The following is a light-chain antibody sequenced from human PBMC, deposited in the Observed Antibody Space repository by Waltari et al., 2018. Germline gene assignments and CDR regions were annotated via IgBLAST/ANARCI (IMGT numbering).Light chain of an antibody. Sequence: DIVLTQSLGTLSLSPGARSISAGRASQSVSSSYLAWSQQKPGQAPRLRIYGASSRATGIPDRFSGSGSGTDFTLTISRLEPEDFAVYYCQQYGSSPETFGQGTKVEIK. CDR1: QSVSSSY. V-gene: IGKV3-20*01. CDR3: QQYGSSPET. CDR2: GAS. J-gene: IGKJ2*01.